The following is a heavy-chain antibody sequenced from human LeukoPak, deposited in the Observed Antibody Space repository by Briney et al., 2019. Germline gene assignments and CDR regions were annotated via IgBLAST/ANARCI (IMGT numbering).Heavy chain of an antibody. CDR1: GYTFTGYY. V-gene: IGHV1-2*02. CDR2: INPNSGGT. Sequence: ASVRVSCKASGYTFTGYYMHWVRQAPGQGLEWMGWINPNSGGTNYAQKFQGRVSMTRDTSISTAYMELSRLRSDDTAVYYCARVGATGTTSPFDYWGQGTLVTVSS. J-gene: IGHJ4*02. D-gene: IGHD1-1*01. CDR3: ARVGATGTTSPFDY.